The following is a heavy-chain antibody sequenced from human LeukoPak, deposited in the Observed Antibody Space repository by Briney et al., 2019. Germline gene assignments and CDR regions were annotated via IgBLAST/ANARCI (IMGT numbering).Heavy chain of an antibody. V-gene: IGHV3-64*04. CDR1: GFTFSNYA. J-gene: IGHJ6*02. CDR3: ARDVVGSSNNGMDV. CDR2: IGPNGGDA. Sequence: PGGSLRLSCSASGFTFSNYAMNWFRQAPGKGLEYVSVIGPNGGDAYYADSVKGRFTISRDNSKNTLYLQMNSLRAEDTAVYYCARDVVGSSNNGMDVWGQGTTVTVSS. D-gene: IGHD6-13*01.